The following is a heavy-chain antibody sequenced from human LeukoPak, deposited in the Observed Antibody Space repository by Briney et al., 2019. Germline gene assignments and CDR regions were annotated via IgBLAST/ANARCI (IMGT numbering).Heavy chain of an antibody. CDR1: GFPFSIYT. D-gene: IGHD2-15*01. J-gene: IGHJ4*02. Sequence: GGSPRLSCAASGFPFSIYTMNWVRQAPGKGLEWVSSISGSSNDIYYADSVKGRFTISRDNAKNSLYLQMNSLRAEDTAVYYCATDYYCSGGSCYPPDWGQGTLVTVSS. CDR3: ATDYYCSGGSCYPPD. CDR2: ISGSSNDI. V-gene: IGHV3-21*01.